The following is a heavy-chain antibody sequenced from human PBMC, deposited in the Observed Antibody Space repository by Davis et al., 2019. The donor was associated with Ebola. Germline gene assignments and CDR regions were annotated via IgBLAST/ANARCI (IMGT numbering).Heavy chain of an antibody. V-gene: IGHV3-7*01. CDR3: AREGLYYYGSGSYYRTFDY. J-gene: IGHJ4*02. Sequence: PGGSLRLSCAASGFTSSSYLMSRVRQAPGKGLEWVANIKQDGSENYYVDSMKGRFTISRDNSKNSLYLQMNSLKAEDTAVYYCAREGLYYYGSGSYYRTFDYWGQGTLVTVSS. CDR1: GFTSSSYL. D-gene: IGHD3-10*01. CDR2: IKQDGSEN.